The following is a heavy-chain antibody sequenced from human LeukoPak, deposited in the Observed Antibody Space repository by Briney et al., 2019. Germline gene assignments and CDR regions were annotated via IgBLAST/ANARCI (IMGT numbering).Heavy chain of an antibody. CDR2: ISYDGSNK. V-gene: IGHV3-30*18. J-gene: IGHJ6*02. CDR1: GFTLSSYG. D-gene: IGHD3-10*01. CDR3: AKRELLWFGELSYGMDV. Sequence: TGGSLRLSCAASGFTLSSYGMHWVRQAPGKGLEWVAVISYDGSNKYYADPVKGGFPIPRDNSKNTLYLKMNSLRAEDTALYYCAKRELLWFGELSYGMDVWGQRTTVTASS.